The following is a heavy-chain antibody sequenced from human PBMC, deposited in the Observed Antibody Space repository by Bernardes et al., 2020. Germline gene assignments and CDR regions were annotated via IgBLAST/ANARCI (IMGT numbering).Heavy chain of an antibody. CDR2: IKQDGSEK. Sequence: GGSRRLSCAASGFTFSSYWMSWVRQAPGKGLEWVANIKQDGSEKYYVDSVKGRFTISRDNAKNSLYLQMNSLRAEDTAVYYCAREGGLLWFREPGKTSGFDPWGQGTLVTVSS. V-gene: IGHV3-7*01. J-gene: IGHJ5*02. CDR3: AREGGLLWFREPGKTSGFDP. D-gene: IGHD3-10*01. CDR1: GFTFSSYW.